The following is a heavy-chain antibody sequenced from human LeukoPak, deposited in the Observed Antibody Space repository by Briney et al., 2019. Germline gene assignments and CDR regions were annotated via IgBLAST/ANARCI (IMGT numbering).Heavy chain of an antibody. CDR2: SRNKAHSYTT. D-gene: IGHD4-17*01. CDR1: GFTFSSYS. V-gene: IGHV3-72*01. CDR3: ARVRYGGYDFDQ. Sequence: PGGSLRLSCAASGFTFSSYSMNWVRQPPGKGLEWIGRSRNKAHSYTTEYAASVKGRFAISRDDSNNSLYLQMNSLNSEDTAVYYCARVRYGGYDFDQWGQGTLVTVSS. J-gene: IGHJ4*02.